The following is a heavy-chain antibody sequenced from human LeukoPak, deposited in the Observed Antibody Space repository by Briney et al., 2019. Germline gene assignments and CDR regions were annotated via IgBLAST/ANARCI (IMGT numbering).Heavy chain of an antibody. J-gene: IGHJ5*02. CDR1: AGSFSGYY. CDR3: ARDVPGVAAAGTFWFDP. D-gene: IGHD6-13*01. Sequence: SETLSLTCAVYAGSFSGYYWSWIRQPPGKGLEWIGEINHSGSTNYNPSLKSRVTISVDTSKNQFSLKLSSVTAADTAVYYCARDVPGVAAAGTFWFDPWGQGTLVTVSS. V-gene: IGHV4-34*01. CDR2: INHSGST.